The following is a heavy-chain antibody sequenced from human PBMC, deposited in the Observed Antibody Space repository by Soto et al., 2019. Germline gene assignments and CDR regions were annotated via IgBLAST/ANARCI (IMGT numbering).Heavy chain of an antibody. CDR3: ARDPFIVVVPAAISDDGMDV. D-gene: IGHD2-2*02. V-gene: IGHV3-21*01. CDR2: ISSSSSYI. J-gene: IGHJ6*02. Sequence: LRLSCAASGFTFSSYSMNWVRQAPGKGLEWVSSISSSSSYIYYADSVKGRFTISRDNAKNSLYLQMNSLRAEDTAVYYCARDPFIVVVPAAISDDGMDVWGQGTTVTVSS. CDR1: GFTFSSYS.